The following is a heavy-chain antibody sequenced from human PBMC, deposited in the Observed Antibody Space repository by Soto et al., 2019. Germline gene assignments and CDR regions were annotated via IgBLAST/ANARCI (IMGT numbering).Heavy chain of an antibody. CDR2: IWYDGSNK. CDR3: VREGGGDYPIDY. Sequence: GGSLRLSCAASGFTFSSYGMHWVRQAPGKGLEWVAVIWYDGSNKYYADSVKGRFTISRDNSKNTLYLQMNSLRAEDTAVYYCVREGGGDYPIDYWGQGTLVTVSS. V-gene: IGHV3-33*01. D-gene: IGHD4-17*01. J-gene: IGHJ4*02. CDR1: GFTFSSYG.